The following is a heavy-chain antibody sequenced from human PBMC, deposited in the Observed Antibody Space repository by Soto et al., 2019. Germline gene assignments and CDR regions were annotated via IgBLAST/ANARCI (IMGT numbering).Heavy chain of an antibody. J-gene: IGHJ4*02. D-gene: IGHD6-19*01. CDR3: ARSTGYRIGWLYHFDY. V-gene: IGHV4-59*08. CDR2: IYYSGST. Sequence: SETPSLTFTVSGCAISSYYCNWIRQPPGKGLEWIGYIYYSGSTNYNPSLKSRVTISADTSKNQFSLKLNSVTAADTAVYFCARSTGYRIGWLYHFDYQGQGTLVTVSS. CDR1: GCAISSYY.